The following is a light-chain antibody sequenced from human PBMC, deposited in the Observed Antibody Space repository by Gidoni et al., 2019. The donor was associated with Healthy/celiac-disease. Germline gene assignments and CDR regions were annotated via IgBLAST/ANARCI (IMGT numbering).Light chain of an antibody. V-gene: IGLV1-44*01. J-gene: IGLJ2*01. CDR1: SSNIGSNT. Sequence: QSVLTQPPSASGTPGQRVTISCSGSSSNIGSNTVNWYQQLPGTAPKLLSYSNNQRTSGVPDRFSGSKSGTSATLAISGLQSEDEADYYCAAWDDSLNGRVFGGGTKLTVL. CDR2: SNN. CDR3: AAWDDSLNGRV.